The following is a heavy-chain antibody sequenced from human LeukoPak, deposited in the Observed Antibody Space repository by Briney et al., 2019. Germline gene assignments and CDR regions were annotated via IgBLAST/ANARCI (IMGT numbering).Heavy chain of an antibody. CDR2: IYSGGST. CDR1: GFTVSSNY. Sequence: GGSLRLSCAASGFTVSSNYMSWGRQAPGKGVEWGSVIYSGGSTYYSDSVKGGFTISRHNSKTTLYLQMNSLRAEHTAVYYSARDWIRGYSPRVWGQGTTVTVS. J-gene: IGHJ6*02. CDR3: ARDWIRGYSPRV. V-gene: IGHV3-53*04. D-gene: IGHD3-22*01.